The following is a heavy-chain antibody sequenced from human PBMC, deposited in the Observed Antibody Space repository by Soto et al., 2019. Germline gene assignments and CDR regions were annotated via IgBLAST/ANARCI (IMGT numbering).Heavy chain of an antibody. CDR3: AKAPVPDYTAYGSCVFQL. D-gene: IGHD4-4*01. J-gene: IGHJ1*01. Sequence: PGGSLRLSCAASGFIFSNYAMSWVRQAPGKGLEWVSSIVGSGSSTYYADSVKGRFTISRDNSKNTLYLQMHSLRAEDTAVFYCAKAPVPDYTAYGSCVFQLWGRGTLVTVSS. CDR2: IVGSGSST. V-gene: IGHV3-23*01. CDR1: GFIFSNYA.